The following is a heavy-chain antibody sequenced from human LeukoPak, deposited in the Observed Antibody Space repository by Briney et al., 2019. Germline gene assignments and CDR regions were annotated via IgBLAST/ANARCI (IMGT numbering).Heavy chain of an antibody. CDR3: AREFRASPDY. CDR2: ISYSGST. J-gene: IGHJ4*02. CDR1: GGSISGCY. D-gene: IGHD2-21*01. V-gene: IGHV4-59*01. Sequence: SETLSLTCTVSGGSISGCYWTWIRQPPGKGLQWIGYISYSGSTNYNPSLKSRVTMSVDTSKNQFSLNLSSVTAADTAVYYCAREFRASPDYWGQGTLVTVSS.